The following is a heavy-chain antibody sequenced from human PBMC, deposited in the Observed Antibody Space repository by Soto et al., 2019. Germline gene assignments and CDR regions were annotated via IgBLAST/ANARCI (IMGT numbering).Heavy chain of an antibody. CDR2: ISATVTTT. CDR3: ATYSSPFDY. CDR1: EFSFSSYA. D-gene: IGHD6-13*01. J-gene: IGHJ4*02. V-gene: IGHV3-23*01. Sequence: HPGGSLRLSCAAPEFSFSSYALNWVRQAPGKGLEWVSAISATVTTTYYADSVKGRFTISRDNSKRTLFLQMDSLSPEDTAVYYCATYSSPFDYWGQGTAVTFSS.